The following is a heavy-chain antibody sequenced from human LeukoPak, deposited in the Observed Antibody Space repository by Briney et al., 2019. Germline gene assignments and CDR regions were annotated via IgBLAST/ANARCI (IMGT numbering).Heavy chain of an antibody. D-gene: IGHD3-22*01. Sequence: ASVKVSCKASGYTFTNYEINWVRQATGQGLEWMGWMNPNSGDTGYAQKFQGRITMTRSTSISTAYMELSSLRSEDTAVYYCARGLGTYDSSDLTWPMISFWGQGTLVTVSS. V-gene: IGHV1-8*01. CDR1: GYTFTNYE. CDR3: ARGLGTYDSSDLTWPMISF. J-gene: IGHJ4*02. CDR2: MNPNSGDT.